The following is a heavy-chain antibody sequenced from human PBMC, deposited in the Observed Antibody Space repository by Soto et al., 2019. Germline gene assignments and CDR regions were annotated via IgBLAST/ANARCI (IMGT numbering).Heavy chain of an antibody. CDR3: ASDLPPVDY. V-gene: IGHV1-18*01. J-gene: IGHJ4*02. Sequence: QVQLVQSGAEVKKPGASVKVSCKASGYTFSSYFISWVRQAPGQGLEWMGWISAYNGNTNYAQNLQGRVTMTTDTSTRKAYMELRRLRSDDTSVYYCASDLPPVDYWGQGTLVTVSS. CDR1: GYTFSSYF. CDR2: ISAYNGNT.